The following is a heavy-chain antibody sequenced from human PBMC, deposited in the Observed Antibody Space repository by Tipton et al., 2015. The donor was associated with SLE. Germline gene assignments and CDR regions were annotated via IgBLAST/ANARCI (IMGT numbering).Heavy chain of an antibody. D-gene: IGHD4-17*01. CDR2: ITGSGGSA. V-gene: IGHV3-23*01. J-gene: IGHJ4*02. CDR3: AKDLRGFTVTY. CDR1: RFTFNNYA. Sequence: SLRLSCAASRFTFNNYAMNWVRQAPGKGLEWVSAITGSGGSAYSADSVKGRFTISRDNSKNTLYLQMNSLRAEDTAVYYCAKDLRGFTVTYWGQGTLVTVSS.